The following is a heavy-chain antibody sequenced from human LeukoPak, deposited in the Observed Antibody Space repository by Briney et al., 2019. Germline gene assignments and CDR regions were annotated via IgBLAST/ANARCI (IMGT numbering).Heavy chain of an antibody. V-gene: IGHV3-21*01. CDR2: ISSSSSYI. Sequence: GGSLRRSCAASGFTFSSYTMNWVRQAPGKGLEWVSSISSSSSYIYYADSLKGRFSISRDNAKNSLYLQMSSLRAEDTAVYYCAKDLRPADFWSGSFDIWGQGTMITVSS. CDR3: AKDLRPADFWSGSFDI. D-gene: IGHD3-3*01. J-gene: IGHJ3*02. CDR1: GFTFSSYT.